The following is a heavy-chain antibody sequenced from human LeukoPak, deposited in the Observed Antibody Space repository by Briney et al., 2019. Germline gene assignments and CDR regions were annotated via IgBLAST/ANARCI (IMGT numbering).Heavy chain of an antibody. CDR2: ISSSSGTI. J-gene: IGHJ6*03. CDR1: GFTFSSYS. Sequence: GGSLRLSCAASGFTFSSYSMNWVRQAPGKGLEWVSYISSSSGTIYYADSVEGRFTISRDNAKNSLYLQMNSLRAEDTAVYYCARDGIYMDVWGKGTTVTVSS. D-gene: IGHD1-26*01. CDR3: ARDGIYMDV. V-gene: IGHV3-48*01.